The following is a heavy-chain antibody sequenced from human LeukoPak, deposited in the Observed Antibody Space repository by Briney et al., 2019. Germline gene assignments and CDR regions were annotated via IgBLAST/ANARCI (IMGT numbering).Heavy chain of an antibody. D-gene: IGHD1-26*01. CDR3: ARSGSYYEELLYYFDY. V-gene: IGHV3-33*08. J-gene: IGHJ4*02. CDR1: KFAFSSYA. CDR2: IWYDGSNK. Sequence: QSGGSLRLSCAASKFAFSSYAMSWVRQAPGKGLEWVAVIWYDGSNKYYADSVKGRFTISRDNSKNTLYLQMNSLRAEDTAVYYCARSGSYYEELLYYFDYWGQGTLVTVSS.